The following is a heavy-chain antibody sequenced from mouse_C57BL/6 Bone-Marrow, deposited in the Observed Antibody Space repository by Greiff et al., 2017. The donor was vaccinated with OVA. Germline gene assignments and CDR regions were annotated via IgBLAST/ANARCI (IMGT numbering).Heavy chain of an antibody. J-gene: IGHJ3*01. D-gene: IGHD2-4*01. CDR1: GFSLTSYG. CDR3: ASYDYDGY. CDR2: IWSGGST. V-gene: IGHV2-2*01. Sequence: QVQLKESGPGLVQPSQSLSITCTVSGFSLTSYGVHWVRQSPGKGLEWLGVIWSGGSTDYNAAFISRLSISKDNSKSQVFFKMNSLQADDTAIYYCASYDYDGYWGQGTLVTVSA.